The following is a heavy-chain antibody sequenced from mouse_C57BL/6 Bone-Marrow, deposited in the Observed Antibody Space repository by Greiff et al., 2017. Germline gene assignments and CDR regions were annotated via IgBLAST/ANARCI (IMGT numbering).Heavy chain of an antibody. D-gene: IGHD1-1*01. Sequence: VQLQQSGAELARPGASVKMSCKASGYTFTSYTMHWVKQRPGQGLEWIGYINPSSGYTKYNQKFKDKATLTADKSSSTAYMQLSSLTSEDSAVYYCAYGSSPWFAYGGQGTLVTVAA. CDR3: AYGSSPWFAY. V-gene: IGHV1-4*01. J-gene: IGHJ3*01. CDR1: GYTFTSYT. CDR2: INPSSGYT.